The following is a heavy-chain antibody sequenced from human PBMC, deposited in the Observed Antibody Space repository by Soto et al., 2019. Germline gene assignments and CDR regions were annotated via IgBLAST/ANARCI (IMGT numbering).Heavy chain of an antibody. CDR1: GFTFSSYW. D-gene: IGHD3-16*02. J-gene: IGHJ5*02. CDR2: INSDGSST. CDR3: ERARYRKGWFAP. V-gene: IGHV3-74*01. Sequence: EVQLVESGGGLVQPGGSLRLSCAASGFTFSSYWMHWVRQAPGKGLVWVSRINSDGSSTSYADSVKGRFTISRDNAKNTVYRQINSLGAGDPGVYYCERARYRKGWFAPWGQGPLVTVSS.